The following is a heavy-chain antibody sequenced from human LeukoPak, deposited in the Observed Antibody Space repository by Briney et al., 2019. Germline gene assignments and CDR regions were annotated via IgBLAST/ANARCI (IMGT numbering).Heavy chain of an antibody. J-gene: IGHJ4*02. CDR1: GGSISSGGYY. V-gene: IGHV4-31*03. CDR3: ARGVIRHGDYEIDY. CDR2: IYYSGST. D-gene: IGHD4-17*01. Sequence: SQTLSLTCTASGGSISSGGYYWSWIRQHPGKGLEWIGYIYYSGSTYYNPSLKSRVTISVDTSKNQFSLKLSSVTAADTAVYYCARGVIRHGDYEIDYRGQGTLVTVSS.